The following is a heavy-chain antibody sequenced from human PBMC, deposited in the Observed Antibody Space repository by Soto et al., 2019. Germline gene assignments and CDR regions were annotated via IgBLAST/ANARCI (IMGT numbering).Heavy chain of an antibody. CDR2: ISAYNGNT. CDR1: GYTFTDYG. D-gene: IGHD1-1*01. V-gene: IGHV1-18*01. Sequence: QGQLVQSGVEVKQPGASVKVSCKASGYTFTDYGISWGRQAPGQGLEWMGWISAYNGNTNYAQNLQDRVTMTTDTSTSTAYMELRSIRSDDTAVYYCARDRSTHDYWGQGTLIAVSS. J-gene: IGHJ4*02. CDR3: ARDRSTHDY.